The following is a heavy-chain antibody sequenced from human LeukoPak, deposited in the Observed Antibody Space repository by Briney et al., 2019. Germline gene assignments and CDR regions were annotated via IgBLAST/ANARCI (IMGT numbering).Heavy chain of an antibody. V-gene: IGHV3-23*01. CDR3: TKDKIPDNRWNFDY. Sequence: GGSLRLSCAASGFAFSTYTMNWVRQAPGRGLEWVSSVLGGGGTYYADSVKGRFTISRDNSRNTLYLQMNSLRAEDTAIYYCTKDKIPDNRWNFDYWGQGTLVTVSS. CDR1: GFAFSTYT. D-gene: IGHD1-1*01. CDR2: VLGGGGT. J-gene: IGHJ4*02.